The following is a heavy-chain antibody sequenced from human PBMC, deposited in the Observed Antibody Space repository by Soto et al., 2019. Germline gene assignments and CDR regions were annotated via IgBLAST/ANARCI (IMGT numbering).Heavy chain of an antibody. CDR1: GWSFSCYY. Sequence: KASETLSLTCAVYGWSFSCYYWIWIRQPPGKGLEWIGEINHSGSTNYNPSLKSRVTISVDTSKNQFSLKLSSVTAADTAVYYCARGWNQDYWGQGTLVTVSS. V-gene: IGHV4-34*01. CDR2: INHSGST. J-gene: IGHJ4*02. CDR3: ARGWNQDY. D-gene: IGHD1-1*01.